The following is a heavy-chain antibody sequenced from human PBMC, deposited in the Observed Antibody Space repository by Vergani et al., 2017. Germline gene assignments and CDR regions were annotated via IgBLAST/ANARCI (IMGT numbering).Heavy chain of an antibody. J-gene: IGHJ6*02. Sequence: QVQLVESGGGVVQPGGSLRLSCAASGFTFSSYGMHWFRQAPGKGLEWVAFIRYDGSNKYYADSVKGRFTISGDNSKNTLYLQMNSLRAEDTAVYYCAKDRQLERRKDYYDGMDVWGQGTTVTVSS. CDR3: AKDRQLERRKDYYDGMDV. CDR2: IRYDGSNK. V-gene: IGHV3-30*02. D-gene: IGHD1-1*01. CDR1: GFTFSSYG.